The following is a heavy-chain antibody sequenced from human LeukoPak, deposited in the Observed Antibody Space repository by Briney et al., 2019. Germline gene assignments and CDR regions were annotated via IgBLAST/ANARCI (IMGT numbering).Heavy chain of an antibody. CDR2: IWYDGSNK. D-gene: IGHD2/OR15-2a*01. Sequence: PGGSLRLSCAASGFTFSSYGMHWVRQAPGKGLEWVAVIWYDGSNKYYADSVKGRFTISRDNSKNSLFLQMNSLRDEDTAVYFCARDTFSRLDSWGQGALVTVSS. V-gene: IGHV3-33*01. CDR1: GFTFSSYG. J-gene: IGHJ4*02. CDR3: ARDTFSRLDS.